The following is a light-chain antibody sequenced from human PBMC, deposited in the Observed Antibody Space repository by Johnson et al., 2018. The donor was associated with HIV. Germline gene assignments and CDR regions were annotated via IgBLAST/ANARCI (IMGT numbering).Light chain of an antibody. Sequence: QSVLMQPPSASAAPGQKVTISCSGSSSNIGNNYVSWYQQLPGTAPKLLIYENNKRPSGIPDRFSGSKSGTSATLGITGLQTGDEADYYCGTWDSSLSAEVFGTGTKVTVL. J-gene: IGLJ1*01. CDR3: GTWDSSLSAEV. CDR1: SSNIGNNY. V-gene: IGLV1-51*02. CDR2: ENN.